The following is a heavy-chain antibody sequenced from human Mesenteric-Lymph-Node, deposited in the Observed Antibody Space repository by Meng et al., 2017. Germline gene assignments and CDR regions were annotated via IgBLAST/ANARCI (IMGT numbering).Heavy chain of an antibody. CDR2: IYHSGST. CDR1: GGSISSSNW. J-gene: IGHJ4*02. Sequence: QGQLQGSGPGLVKPSGTLSLTCAVPGGSISSSNWWSWVRQPPGKGLEWIGEIYHSGSTNYNPSLKSRVTISVDKSKNQFSLKLSSVTAADTAVYYCASGRKYCSSTSCYGQFDYWGQGTLVTVSS. CDR3: ASGRKYCSSTSCYGQFDY. D-gene: IGHD2-2*01. V-gene: IGHV4-4*02.